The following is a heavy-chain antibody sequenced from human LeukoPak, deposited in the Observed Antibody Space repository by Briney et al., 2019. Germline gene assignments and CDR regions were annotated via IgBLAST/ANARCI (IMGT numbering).Heavy chain of an antibody. CDR2: IHHNGDIT. CDR3: ARDMSGTYSFDY. Sequence: MHWVRQAPGKPLEYVSFIHHNGDITSYADSVRGRFTVSRDNSKNTLFLDLTSLRTGDTAVYYCARDMSGTYSFDYWGQGTLVTVSS. D-gene: IGHD1-26*01. J-gene: IGHJ4*02. V-gene: IGHV3-64D*06.